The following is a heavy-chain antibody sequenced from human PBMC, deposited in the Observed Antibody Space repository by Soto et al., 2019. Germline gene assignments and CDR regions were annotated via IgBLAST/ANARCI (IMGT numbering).Heavy chain of an antibody. J-gene: IGHJ6*02. V-gene: IGHV4-39*01. D-gene: IGHD3-3*01. CDR3: ARQYYDFWSEYYYYYGMDV. CDR1: GGSISSSSYY. CDR2: IYYSGST. Sequence: SETLSLTCTVSGGSISSSSYYWGWIRQPPGKGLEWIGSIYYSGSTYYNPSLKSRVTISVDASKNQFSLKLSSVTAADTAVYYCARQYYDFWSEYYYYYGMDVWGQGTTVTVSS.